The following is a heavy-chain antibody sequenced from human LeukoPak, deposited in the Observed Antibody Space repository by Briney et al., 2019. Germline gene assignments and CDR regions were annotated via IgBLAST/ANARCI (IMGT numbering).Heavy chain of an antibody. V-gene: IGHV3-21*03. D-gene: IGHD5-18*01. Sequence: GGSLRLSCAASGFTFSSYTMNWVRQAPGKGLEWVSSISSSSSYMYYADSVKGRFTISRDNAKNSLYLQMNSLKTEDAAVYFCTTEGYTYGNHAFGMWGQGTMVTVSS. CDR2: ISSSSSYM. J-gene: IGHJ3*02. CDR1: GFTFSSYT. CDR3: TTEGYTYGNHAFGM.